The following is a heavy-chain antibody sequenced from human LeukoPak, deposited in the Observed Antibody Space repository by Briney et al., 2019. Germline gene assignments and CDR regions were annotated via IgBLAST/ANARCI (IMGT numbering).Heavy chain of an antibody. V-gene: IGHV4-59*01. CDR2: IHYTGTT. CDR3: ARGGWQQLDY. D-gene: IGHD6-13*01. J-gene: IGHJ4*02. Sequence: SETLSLTCAVSGGSITNYYWSWVRQPPGNGLEWIGYIHYTGTTNYNPSLKSRVTISLDTSKNQFSLRLTSVTAADTAVYYCARGGWQQLDYWGQGTPVTVYS. CDR1: GGSITNYY.